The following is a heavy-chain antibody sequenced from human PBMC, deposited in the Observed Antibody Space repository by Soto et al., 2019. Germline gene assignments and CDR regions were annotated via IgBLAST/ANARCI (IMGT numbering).Heavy chain of an antibody. CDR1: GYSISSDNW. D-gene: IGHD1-26*01. V-gene: IGHV4-28*01. CDR3: ATKDNGKYYFDF. J-gene: IGHJ4*02. CDR2: IHYSGIT. Sequence: SETLSLTCGVSGYSISSDNWCVCIRQPPGKGLEWIGYIHYSGITYSNPSLKSRLTMSVDTSKNQFSLKLSSVTAVDTAVYYCATKDNGKYYFDFWGQETLVTVS.